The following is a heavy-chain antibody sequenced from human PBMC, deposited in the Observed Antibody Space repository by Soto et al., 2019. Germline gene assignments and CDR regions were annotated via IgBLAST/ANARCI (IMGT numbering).Heavy chain of an antibody. CDR2: ISWDDDK. CDR3: VRFTTISGKWVDS. Sequence: QITLKESGPALVKPTQTLTLTCTFSGFSLTTSGVGVGWLRQPPGKAPEWLALISWDDDKRCSPSLKTRLIITKDTTKNQVVPTMTNMDPVDTATYYCVRFTTISGKWVDSWGHGTQVTVSS. V-gene: IGHV2-5*02. CDR1: GFSLTTSGVG. D-gene: IGHD3-22*01. J-gene: IGHJ5*01.